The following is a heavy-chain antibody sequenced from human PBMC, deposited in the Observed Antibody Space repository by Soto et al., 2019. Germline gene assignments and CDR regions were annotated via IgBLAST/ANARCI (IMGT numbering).Heavy chain of an antibody. Sequence: AGGSLRLSCAASGFTFSSYWMHWVRQAPGKGLVWVSRINSDGSSTSYADSVRGRFTISRDNAKNTLYLQMNSLRGEDTAVYYCTRDPAPAGWFDYWGQGTLVTVSS. CDR3: TRDPAPAGWFDY. CDR1: GFTFSSYW. D-gene: IGHD6-13*01. J-gene: IGHJ5*01. CDR2: INSDGSST. V-gene: IGHV3-74*01.